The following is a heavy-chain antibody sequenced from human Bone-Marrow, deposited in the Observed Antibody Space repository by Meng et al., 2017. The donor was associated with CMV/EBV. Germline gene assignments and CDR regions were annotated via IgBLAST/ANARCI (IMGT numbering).Heavy chain of an antibody. D-gene: IGHD5-12*01. CDR2: INHSGST. J-gene: IGHJ5*02. V-gene: IGHV4-34*01. Sequence: SETLSLTCAVYGGSFSGYYWSWIRQPPGKGLEWIGEINHSGSTNYNPSLKSRVTISVDTSKNQFSLKLSSVTAADTAVYYCARGVGHGYDFAFDPWGQGTLVTVS. CDR3: ARGVGHGYDFAFDP. CDR1: GGSFSGYY.